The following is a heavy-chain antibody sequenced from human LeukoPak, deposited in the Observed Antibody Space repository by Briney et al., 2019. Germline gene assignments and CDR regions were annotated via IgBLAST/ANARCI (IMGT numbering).Heavy chain of an antibody. D-gene: IGHD3-3*01. CDR2: IIPIFGTA. Sequence: SVKVSCKASGGTFSSYAISWVRQAPGQGLEWMGGIIPIFGTANYAQKFQGRVTITADESTSTAYMELSSLRSEDTAVYYCARTQGTIFGGALHYYFDYWGQGTLVTVSS. V-gene: IGHV1-69*13. CDR1: GGTFSSYA. J-gene: IGHJ4*02. CDR3: ARTQGTIFGGALHYYFDY.